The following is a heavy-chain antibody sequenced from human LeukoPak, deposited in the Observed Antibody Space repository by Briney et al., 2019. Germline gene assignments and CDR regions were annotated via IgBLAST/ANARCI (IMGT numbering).Heavy chain of an antibody. J-gene: IGHJ6*02. CDR1: GYTFTGYY. CDR2: INPNGGGT. V-gene: IGHV1-2*02. CDR3: ATCSSTSCYPYYYGMDL. D-gene: IGHD2-2*01. Sequence: GASVKVSCKAPGYTFTGYYMHWVRQAPGQGLEWTGWINPNGGGTNYAQKFQGRVPMTRDTSISTAYMELSRLRSDDTAVYYCATCSSTSCYPYYYGMDLWGQGTTVTVSS.